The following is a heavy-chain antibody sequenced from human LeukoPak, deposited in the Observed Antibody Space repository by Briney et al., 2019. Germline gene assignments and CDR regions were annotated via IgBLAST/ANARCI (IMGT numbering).Heavy chain of an antibody. CDR2: INPSGGST. V-gene: IGHV1-46*01. CDR1: GYTFTSYY. J-gene: IGHJ6*03. D-gene: IGHD1-26*01. Sequence: GASVKVSCKASGYTFTSYYMHWVRQAPGQGLEWMGIINPSGGSTSYAQKFQGRVTMTRDMSTSTVYMELSSLRSEDTAVYYCASSHEVGATHYYYYMDVWGKGTTVTISS. CDR3: ASSHEVGATHYYYYMDV.